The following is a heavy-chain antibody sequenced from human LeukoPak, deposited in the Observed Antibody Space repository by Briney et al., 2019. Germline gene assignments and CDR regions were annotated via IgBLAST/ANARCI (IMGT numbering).Heavy chain of an antibody. CDR1: GFTFSSYS. Sequence: GGSLRLSCAASGFTFSSYSMNWVRQAPGKGLEWASSISSSSSYIYYADSVKGRFTISRDNAKNSLYLQMNSLRAEDTAVYYCARAGGRYCSSTSCYFYFQHWGQGTLVTVSS. J-gene: IGHJ1*01. V-gene: IGHV3-21*01. CDR2: ISSSSSYI. CDR3: ARAGGRYCSSTSCYFYFQH. D-gene: IGHD2-2*01.